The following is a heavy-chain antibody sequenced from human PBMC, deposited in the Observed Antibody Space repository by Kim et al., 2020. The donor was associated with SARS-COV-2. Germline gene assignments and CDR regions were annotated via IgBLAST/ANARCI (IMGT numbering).Heavy chain of an antibody. CDR3: ARGSKDGYNYFDY. V-gene: IGHV4-59*09. Sequence: SNPTLNSRGTISVDTSKNQFSLKLTSVTAADTAVYYCARGSKDGYNYFDYWGQGALVTVSS. D-gene: IGHD5-12*01. J-gene: IGHJ4*02.